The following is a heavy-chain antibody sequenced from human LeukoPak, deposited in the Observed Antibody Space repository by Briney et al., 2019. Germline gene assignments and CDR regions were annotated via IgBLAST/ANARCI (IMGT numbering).Heavy chain of an antibody. CDR3: ARGPNSNWSGLDF. D-gene: IGHD6-6*01. V-gene: IGHV3-74*01. CDR1: GFSFSGHW. CDR2: ISPTGSTT. J-gene: IGHJ4*02. Sequence: GGSLRLSCTASGFSFSGHWIHWARQLPGKGLVWVSRISPTGSTTSYADSVKGRFTVSRDNAKNTLYLQVNNLRAEDTAVYYCARGPNSNWSGLDFWGQGTLLTVSS.